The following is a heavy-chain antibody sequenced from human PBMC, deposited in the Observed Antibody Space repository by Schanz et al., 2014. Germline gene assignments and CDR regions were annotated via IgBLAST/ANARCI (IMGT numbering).Heavy chain of an antibody. D-gene: IGHD1-7*01. V-gene: IGHV1-18*01. CDR3: AMGGYQLHH. CDR1: GYTFTDYG. CDR2: INAGTGNT. Sequence: QVQVVQSGAEVKKPGASVKVSCKASGYTFTDYGVIWVRQAPGQGLEWMGWINAGTGNTEYSQKFQGRVTITRDTLASTAYMEVSSLRSEDTAVYYCAMGGYQLHHWGQGTLVTVSS. J-gene: IGHJ4*02.